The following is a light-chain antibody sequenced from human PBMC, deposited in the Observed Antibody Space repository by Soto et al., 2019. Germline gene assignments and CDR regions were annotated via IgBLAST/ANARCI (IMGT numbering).Light chain of an antibody. CDR2: GAS. V-gene: IGKV3-20*01. J-gene: IGKJ3*01. CDR1: QSVSSSY. Sequence: ELGLTQSPGTLSLSPGERATLSCRASQSVSSSYLAWYQQKPGQAPRLLIYGASSRATGIPDRFSGSGSGTDFTLTISRLEPEDCAVYYCQQYGSSPFTFGPGTIVDSK. CDR3: QQYGSSPFT.